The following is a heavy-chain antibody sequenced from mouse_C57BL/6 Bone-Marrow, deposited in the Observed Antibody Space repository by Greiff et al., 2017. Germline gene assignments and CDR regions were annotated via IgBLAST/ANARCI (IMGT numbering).Heavy chain of an antibody. CDR1: GYTFTSYW. Sequence: QVQLQQPGAELVKPGASVKLSCKASGYTFTSYWMQWVKQRPGQGLEWIGEIDPSDSYTNYNQKFKGKATLTVDTSSSTAYMQLSSLTSEDSAVYYCARCTTVVLRGYAMDYWGQGTSVTVSS. V-gene: IGHV1-50*01. J-gene: IGHJ4*01. D-gene: IGHD1-1*01. CDR2: IDPSDSYT. CDR3: ARCTTVVLRGYAMDY.